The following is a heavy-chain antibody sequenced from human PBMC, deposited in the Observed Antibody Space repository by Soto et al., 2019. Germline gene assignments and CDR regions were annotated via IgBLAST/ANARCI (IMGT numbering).Heavy chain of an antibody. CDR1: GGTVSSYT. CDR2: IIPILGIA. J-gene: IGHJ4*02. D-gene: IGHD2-2*01. CDR3: AGYCSSPSCYGY. Sequence: QVQLVQSGAEVKKPGSSVKVSCKASGGTVSSYTISWVRQAPGQGLEWMGRIIPILGIANYAQKFQGRVTITADKSTSTAYMELSSLRSEDTAVYYCAGYCSSPSCYGYWGQGTLVTVSS. V-gene: IGHV1-69*02.